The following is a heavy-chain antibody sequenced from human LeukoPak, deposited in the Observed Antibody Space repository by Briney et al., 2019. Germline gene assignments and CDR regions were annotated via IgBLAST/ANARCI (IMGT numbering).Heavy chain of an antibody. CDR1: GFTFSRYW. CDR2: IKEDGSEK. Sequence: PGGSLRLSCAASGFTFSRYWMTWVRQAPGKGLEWVANIKEDGSEKYYVDSVKGRFTISRDNAKNSLYLQMNSLRAEDTAVYYCARVISVAGYDYWGQGTLVTVSS. J-gene: IGHJ4*02. CDR3: ARVISVAGYDY. D-gene: IGHD6-19*01. V-gene: IGHV3-7*01.